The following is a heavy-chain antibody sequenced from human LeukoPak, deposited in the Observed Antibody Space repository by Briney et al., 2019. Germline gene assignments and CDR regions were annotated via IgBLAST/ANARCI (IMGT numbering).Heavy chain of an antibody. J-gene: IGHJ6*03. V-gene: IGHV1-8*01. CDR1: GYTFTSYD. CDR2: MNPNSGNT. Sequence: ASVKVSCKAAGYTFTSYDINWVRQATGQGLEWMGWMNPNSGNTGYAQKFQGRVTMTRNTSISTAYMELSSLRSEDTVVYYCARVGRIAARPGSRYYYYMDVWGKETTVTVSS. CDR3: ARVGRIAARPGSRYYYYMDV. D-gene: IGHD6-6*01.